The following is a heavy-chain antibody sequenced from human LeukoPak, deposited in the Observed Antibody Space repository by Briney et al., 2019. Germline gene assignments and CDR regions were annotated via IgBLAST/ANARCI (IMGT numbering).Heavy chain of an antibody. CDR1: GGTCSSYT. J-gene: IGHJ4*02. CDR2: IIPRCGTA. Sequence: SVKVSCKGSGGTCSSYTIGWVRQAPGQGLQWMGRIIPRCGTANYAQKFQRSVTITTDESTSTAYMELSSLRFEDTAVYYCARGIRDYYFDYWGQGTLVTVSS. V-gene: IGHV1-69*05. D-gene: IGHD5-18*01. CDR3: ARGIRDYYFDY.